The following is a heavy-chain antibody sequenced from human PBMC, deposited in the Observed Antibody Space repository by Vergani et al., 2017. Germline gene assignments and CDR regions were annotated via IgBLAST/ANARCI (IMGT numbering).Heavy chain of an antibody. CDR2: IYYSGST. D-gene: IGHD6-19*01. J-gene: IGHJ4*02. CDR1: GGSISSGGYS. V-gene: IGHV4-30-2*05. CDR3: ARGLPGYSSGWSPYFDY. Sequence: QLQLQESGSGLVKPSQTLSLTCAVSGGSISSGGYSWSWIRQPPGKGLEWIGYIYYSGSTYYNPSLKSRVTISVDTSKNQFSLKLSSVTAADTAVYYCARGLPGYSSGWSPYFDYWGQGTLVTVSS.